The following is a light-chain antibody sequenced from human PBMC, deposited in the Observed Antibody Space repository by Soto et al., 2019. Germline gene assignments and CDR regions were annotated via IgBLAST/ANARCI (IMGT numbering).Light chain of an antibody. CDR3: QQYGSSLIT. J-gene: IGKJ5*01. CDR2: GAS. CDR1: QGVSSSF. Sequence: EIVLTQSPGTLSLSPGDRATLSCRAGQGVSSSFLAWYQQKPGQPPRLLIYGASSRATGIPDRFGGSESGADFTLTIRRLEPEDFAVYYCQQYGSSLITFGQGTRLEIK. V-gene: IGKV3-20*01.